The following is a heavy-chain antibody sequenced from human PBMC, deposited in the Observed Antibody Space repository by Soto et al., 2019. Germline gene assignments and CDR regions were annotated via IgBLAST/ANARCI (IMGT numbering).Heavy chain of an antibody. J-gene: IGHJ2*01. D-gene: IGHD3-10*01. V-gene: IGHV4-39*01. Sequence: QLQLQESGPGLVKPSETLSLTCTVSGGSISSSSYYWGWIRQPPGKGLEWIGSIYYSGSTYYNPSLKRRVTISVDTSKNQFSLMLSSVTAADTAVYYCARQGPYYYQIWDVDLWGRGARVTVSS. CDR3: ARQGPYYYQIWDVDL. CDR2: IYYSGST. CDR1: GGSISSSSYY.